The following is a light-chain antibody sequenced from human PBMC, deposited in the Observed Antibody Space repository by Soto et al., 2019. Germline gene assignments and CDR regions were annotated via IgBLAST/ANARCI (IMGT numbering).Light chain of an antibody. V-gene: IGLV2-8*01. CDR3: SSYAGSNNHYV. CDR1: SSDVGAYNY. CDR2: EVS. Sequence: QSVLAQPPSASGSPGQSVTISCTGTSSDVGAYNYVPWYQQLPGKAPKLIIYEVSKRPSGVPDRFSGSKSGNTASLTVSGLQAEDDADYHCSSYAGSNNHYVFGTGTKVTVL. J-gene: IGLJ1*01.